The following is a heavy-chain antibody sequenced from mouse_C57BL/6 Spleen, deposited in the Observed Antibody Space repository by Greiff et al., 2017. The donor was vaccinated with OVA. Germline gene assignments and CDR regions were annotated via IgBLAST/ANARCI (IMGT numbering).Heavy chain of an antibody. CDR2: IYPGSGST. Sequence: QVQLQQSGAELVKPGASVKMSCKASGYTFTSYWITWVKQRPGQGLEWIGDIYPGSGSTNYNEKFKSKATLTVDTSSSTAYMQLSSLTSEDPAVYYCARRDYGIIYYAMDYWGQGTSVTVSS. CDR1: GYTFTSYW. CDR3: ARRDYGIIYYAMDY. J-gene: IGHJ4*01. D-gene: IGHD1-1*02. V-gene: IGHV1-55*01.